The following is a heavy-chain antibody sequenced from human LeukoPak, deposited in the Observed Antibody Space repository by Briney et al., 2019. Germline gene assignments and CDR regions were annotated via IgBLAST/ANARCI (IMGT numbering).Heavy chain of an antibody. CDR3: ARVRAHFGVVNPGFDY. Sequence: SVKVSCKASGYTFTGYYMHWVRQAPGQGLEWMGWINPNSGGTNYAQKFQGRVTMTRDTSISTAYMELSRLRSDDTAVYYCARVRAHFGVVNPGFDYWGQGTLVTVSS. J-gene: IGHJ4*02. V-gene: IGHV1-2*02. CDR2: INPNSGGT. CDR1: GYTFTGYY. D-gene: IGHD3-3*01.